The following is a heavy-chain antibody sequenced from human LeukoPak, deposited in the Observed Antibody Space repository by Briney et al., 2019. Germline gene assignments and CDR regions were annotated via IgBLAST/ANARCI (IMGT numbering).Heavy chain of an antibody. D-gene: IGHD3-22*01. V-gene: IGHV3-30-3*01. J-gene: IGHJ4*02. CDR1: GFTFSSYA. CDR2: ISYDGSNK. CDR3: VTDPDSSGYYYPIFDY. Sequence: PGGSLRLSCAASGFTFSSYAMHWVRQAPGKGLVWVAIISYDGSNKYYADSVKGRFTISRDNSKNTLYLRINSLRAEDTAVYYCVTDPDSSGYYYPIFDYWGQGTLVTVSS.